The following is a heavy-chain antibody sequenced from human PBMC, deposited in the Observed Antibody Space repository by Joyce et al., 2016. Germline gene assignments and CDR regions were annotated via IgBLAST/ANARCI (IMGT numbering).Heavy chain of an antibody. CDR2: INPGGGGP. CDR1: GYTFTDQY. D-gene: IGHD6-19*01. Sequence: QVQLVQSGAEVKKPGASVKVSCKASGYTFTDQYLHRVRQVPGHGREVMGRINPGGGGPRYAQKFQGRVTMASDTSISTVYMDLSPLGSDETASYYCARDLSGSGLYYFDFWGQGTQVTVSS. V-gene: IGHV1-2*06. CDR3: ARDLSGSGLYYFDF. J-gene: IGHJ4*02.